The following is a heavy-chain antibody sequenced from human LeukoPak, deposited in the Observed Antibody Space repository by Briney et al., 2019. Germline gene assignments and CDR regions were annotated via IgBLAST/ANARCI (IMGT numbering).Heavy chain of an antibody. CDR3: ARAGLPPGKEFDP. Sequence: PPETLSLTCAVSGGSISSGGYSWSWIRQPPGKGLEWIGYIYHSGSTYYNPSLKSRVTISVDRSKNQFSLKLSSVTAADTAVYYCARAGLPPGKEFDPWGQGTLVTVSS. J-gene: IGHJ5*02. CDR2: IYHSGST. D-gene: IGHD4-11*01. CDR1: GGSISSGGYS. V-gene: IGHV4-30-2*01.